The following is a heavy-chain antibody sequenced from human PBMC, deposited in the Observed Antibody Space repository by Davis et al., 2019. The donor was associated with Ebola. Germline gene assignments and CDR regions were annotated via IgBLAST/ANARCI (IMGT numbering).Heavy chain of an antibody. V-gene: IGHV3-30*03. CDR3: AREGWPSSGYDTLWAPYYFDY. Sequence: GESLKISCAASGFTFSSYGMHWVRQAPGKGLEWVAVISYDGSNKYYADSVKGRFTISRDNSKNTLYLQMNSLRAEDTAVYYCAREGWPSSGYDTLWAPYYFDYWGQGTLVTVSS. CDR1: GFTFSSYG. D-gene: IGHD5-12*01. J-gene: IGHJ4*02. CDR2: ISYDGSNK.